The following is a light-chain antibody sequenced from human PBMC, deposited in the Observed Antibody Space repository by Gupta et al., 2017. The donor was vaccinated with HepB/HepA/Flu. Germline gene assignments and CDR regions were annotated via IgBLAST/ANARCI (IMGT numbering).Light chain of an antibody. J-gene: IGKJ1*01. V-gene: IGKV4-1*01. Sequence: DIVMTQSPDSLAVSLGERATINCKSSQSVLYSSNNKNYLAWYQQKPGQPPKLLIYWASTRESGVPDRFSGSGSGTDFTLTISSLQAEDVAVYYCQQYDSTPRKTFGQGTKVEIK. CDR2: WAS. CDR3: QQYDSTPRKT. CDR1: QSVLYSSNNKNY.